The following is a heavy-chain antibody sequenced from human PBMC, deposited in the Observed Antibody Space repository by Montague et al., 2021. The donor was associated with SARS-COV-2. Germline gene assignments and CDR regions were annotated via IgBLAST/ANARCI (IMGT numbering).Heavy chain of an antibody. CDR1: GGSISSSSYC. D-gene: IGHD3-22*01. CDR3: ARQEYYYDSSGYGSMDWFDP. Sequence: SETLSLTCTVSGGSISSSSYCWGWIRQPPGKGLEWIGSIYYSGSTYYNPSLKSRVTISVDTSKNQFSLKLSSVTAADTAVYYCARQEYYYDSSGYGSMDWFDPWGQGTLVTVSS. CDR2: IYYSGST. V-gene: IGHV4-39*01. J-gene: IGHJ5*02.